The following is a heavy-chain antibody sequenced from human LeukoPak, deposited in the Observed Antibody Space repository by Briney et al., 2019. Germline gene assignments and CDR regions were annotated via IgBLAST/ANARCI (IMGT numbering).Heavy chain of an antibody. D-gene: IGHD3-10*01. Sequence: SETLSLTCTVSGGSISSGSYYWSWIRQPAGKGLEWIGRIYYSGSTYYNPSLKSRVTISVDTSKNQFSLKLSSVTAADTAVYYCARDGVTMPVFNWYFDLWGRGTLVTVSS. CDR1: GGSISSGSYY. V-gene: IGHV4-39*07. J-gene: IGHJ2*01. CDR2: IYYSGST. CDR3: ARDGVTMPVFNWYFDL.